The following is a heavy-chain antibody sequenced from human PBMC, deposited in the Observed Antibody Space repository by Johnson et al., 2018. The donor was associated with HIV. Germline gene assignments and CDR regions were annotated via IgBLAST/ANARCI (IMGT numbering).Heavy chain of an antibody. J-gene: IGHJ3*01. D-gene: IGHD2-15*01. Sequence: QVQLVESGGGVVQPGRSLRLSCTASGFIFSNHDIDWVRQAPGKGLEWVGHISYDGNNKYYGDSVKGRFTISRDNSKNSLYLQMNSLRAEDTAAFHCARTTISCCGVTGRCFHVWG. CDR1: GFIFSNHD. CDR2: ISYDGNNK. CDR3: ARTTISCCGVTGRCFHV. V-gene: IGHV3-30*03.